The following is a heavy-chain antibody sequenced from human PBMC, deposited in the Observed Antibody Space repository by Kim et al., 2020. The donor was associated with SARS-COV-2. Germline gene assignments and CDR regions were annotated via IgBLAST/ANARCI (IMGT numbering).Heavy chain of an antibody. CDR2: ISSSSSYI. CDR3: ARDQDTMIVARPHAFDI. J-gene: IGHJ3*02. CDR1: GFTFSSYS. V-gene: IGHV3-21*01. D-gene: IGHD3-22*01. Sequence: GGSLRLSCAASGFTFSSYSMNWVRQAPGKGLEWVSSISSSSSYIYYADSVKGRFTISRDNAKNSLYLQMNSLRAEDTAVYYCARDQDTMIVARPHAFDIWGQGTMVTVSS.